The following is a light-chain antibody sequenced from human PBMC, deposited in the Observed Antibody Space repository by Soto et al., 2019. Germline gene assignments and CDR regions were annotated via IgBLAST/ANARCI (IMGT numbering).Light chain of an antibody. CDR1: ESLADWGGSNF. Sequence: VLTQTPLSLSVTPGLPASISCKFSESLADWGGSNFLYWYLQRPGQPPKLLMYEVSHQFSGVTDRFSGRRSGKEFTHKISRVEAADAGIYYCMQRSQIPTTFGQGTKLEIK. V-gene: IGKV2D-29*01. CDR2: EVS. J-gene: IGKJ2*01. CDR3: MQRSQIPTT.